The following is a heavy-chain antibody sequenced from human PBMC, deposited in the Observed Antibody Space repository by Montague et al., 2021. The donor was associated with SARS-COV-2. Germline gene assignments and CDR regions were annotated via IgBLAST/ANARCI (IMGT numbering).Heavy chain of an antibody. J-gene: IGHJ4*02. D-gene: IGHD3-10*01. Sequence: SETLSLTCAVYGGSFIGYYWNWIRQPPGKGLEWTGEINHSGSTNYNPSLKSRVTMSVDTSKNQFSLKLSSVTAADTAGYYCARGARQGYGFRLGSFDSWGQGTLVTVSS. CDR3: ARGARQGYGFRLGSFDS. V-gene: IGHV4-34*01. CDR2: INHSGST. CDR1: GGSFIGYY.